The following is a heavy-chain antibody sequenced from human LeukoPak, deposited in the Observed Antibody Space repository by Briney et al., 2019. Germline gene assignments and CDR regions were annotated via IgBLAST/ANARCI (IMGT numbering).Heavy chain of an antibody. CDR2: VDPEDGEP. V-gene: IGHV1-69-2*01. D-gene: IGHD3-10*01. J-gene: IGHJ6*03. CDR3: ATDRIDYGSGRRCYMDV. CDR1: GYTFRDHY. Sequence: ASVKISCKASGYTFRDHYMHWVRQAPGKGLEWMGRVDPEDGEPIYAENFHGRVIITADTSTNTAYMELSSLRSEDTAVYYCATDRIDYGSGRRCYMDVWGKGTTVTVSS.